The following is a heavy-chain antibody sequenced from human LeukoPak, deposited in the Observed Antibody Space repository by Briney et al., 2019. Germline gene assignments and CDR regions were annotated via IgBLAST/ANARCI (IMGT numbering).Heavy chain of an antibody. D-gene: IGHD3-22*01. CDR1: GYTFTSYD. Sequence: GASVKVSCKASGYTFTSYDINWVRQAPGQGLEWMGWMNPNSGNTGYAQKFQGRVTMTRNTSISTAYMELSSLRSEDTAVYYCARGGPYYYDSSGYYYEDWGQGTLVTVSS. CDR3: ARGGPYYYDSSGYYYED. V-gene: IGHV1-8*01. J-gene: IGHJ4*02. CDR2: MNPNSGNT.